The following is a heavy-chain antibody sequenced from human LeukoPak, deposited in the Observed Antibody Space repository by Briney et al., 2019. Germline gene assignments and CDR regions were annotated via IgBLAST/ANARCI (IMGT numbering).Heavy chain of an antibody. CDR2: ISSSSSTI. J-gene: IGHJ5*02. Sequence: GGSLRLSCVASGFTFSSYSMNWVRQAPGKGLEWVSCISSSSSTIYYADSVKGRFTISRDNAKDSLYLQMNSLRAEDTAVYYCSGYNWFDPWGQGTLVTVSS. V-gene: IGHV3-48*01. CDR1: GFTFSSYS. CDR3: SGYNWFDP.